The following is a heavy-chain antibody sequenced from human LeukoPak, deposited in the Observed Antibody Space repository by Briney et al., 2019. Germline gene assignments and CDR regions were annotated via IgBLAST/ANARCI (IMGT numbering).Heavy chain of an antibody. CDR2: IRYDGSNK. J-gene: IGHJ4*02. V-gene: IGHV3-30*02. Sequence: GGSLRLSCAASGFTFSSYGMHWVRQAPGKGLEWVAFIRYDGSNKYYADSVKGRFTISRDNSKNTLYLQMNSLGAEDTAVYYCAKSRSGYYGLLDYWGQGTLVTVSS. D-gene: IGHD3-22*01. CDR3: AKSRSGYYGLLDY. CDR1: GFTFSSYG.